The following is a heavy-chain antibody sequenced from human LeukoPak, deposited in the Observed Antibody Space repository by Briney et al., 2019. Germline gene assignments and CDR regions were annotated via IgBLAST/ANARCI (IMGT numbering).Heavy chain of an antibody. D-gene: IGHD2-15*01. CDR1: GFTFSRDS. CDR2: INGGSSPI. V-gene: IGHV3-48*01. Sequence: SGESLRLSCAASGFTFSRDSMNWVRQAPGKGLEWVSYINGGSSPIYYADSVRGRFTISRDNAKNSLYLQMNSLRAEDTAVYYCVRDNPRCCGVVPANIDDYWGQGTLVTVSS. CDR3: VRDNPRCCGVVPANIDDY. J-gene: IGHJ4*02.